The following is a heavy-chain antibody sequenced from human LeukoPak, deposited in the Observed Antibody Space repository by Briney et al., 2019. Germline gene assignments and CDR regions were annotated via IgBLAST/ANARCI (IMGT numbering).Heavy chain of an antibody. Sequence: GASVKVSCKASGYTFTNYHINWVRQAPGQGLEWVGWMNPNNGDSGLAQNFQGRVAITRDTSMSTAYMDLGSLRSEDTAVYFCARTTSFTASGYDYWGQGTLVTVSS. V-gene: IGHV1-8*03. CDR2: MNPNNGDS. D-gene: IGHD6-25*01. J-gene: IGHJ4*02. CDR3: ARTTSFTASGYDY. CDR1: GYTFTNYH.